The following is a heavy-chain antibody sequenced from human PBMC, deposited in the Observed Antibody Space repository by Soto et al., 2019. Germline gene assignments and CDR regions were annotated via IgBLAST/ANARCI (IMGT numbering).Heavy chain of an antibody. J-gene: IGHJ6*02. V-gene: IGHV4-39*01. CDR3: ASQAASMAAAGTLYYYCMDV. D-gene: IGHD6-13*01. Sequence: QLQLQESGPGLVKPSETLSLPGTVSGGSISSNSYYWGWIRHPPGKGLGWIGSIYYSGTPYYNPSLTHRVTITVVTSKYQFSRKVGSVSAADTDVYYCASQAASMAAAGTLYYYCMDVWGQGTTVTVSS. CDR2: IYYSGTP. CDR1: GGSISSNSYY.